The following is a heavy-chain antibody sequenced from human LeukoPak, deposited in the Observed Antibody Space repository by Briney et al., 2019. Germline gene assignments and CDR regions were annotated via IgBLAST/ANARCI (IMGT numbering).Heavy chain of an antibody. Sequence: PSETLSPTCAVYGGSFSGYYWSWIRQPPGKGLEWIGEINHSGSTNYNPSLKSRVTISVDTSKNQFSLKLSSVTAADTAVYYCASVRVTTIDYWGQGTLVTVSS. D-gene: IGHD4-17*01. V-gene: IGHV4-34*01. CDR2: INHSGST. CDR1: GGSFSGYY. J-gene: IGHJ4*02. CDR3: ASVRVTTIDY.